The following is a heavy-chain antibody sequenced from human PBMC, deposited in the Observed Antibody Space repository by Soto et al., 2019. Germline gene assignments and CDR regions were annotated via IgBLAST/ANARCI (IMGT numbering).Heavy chain of an antibody. CDR2: IIPILGIA. V-gene: IGHV1-69*02. CDR1: GGTFSSYT. J-gene: IGHJ6*02. CDR3: ARGAVVVPAAMGYYYYGMDV. Sequence: QVQLVQSGAEVKKPGSSVKVSCKASGGTFSSYTISWVRQAPGQGLEWMGRIIPILGIANYAQKFQGRVTITAHKSTSTAYMELSSLRSEDTAVYYCARGAVVVPAAMGYYYYGMDVWGQGTTVTVSS. D-gene: IGHD2-2*01.